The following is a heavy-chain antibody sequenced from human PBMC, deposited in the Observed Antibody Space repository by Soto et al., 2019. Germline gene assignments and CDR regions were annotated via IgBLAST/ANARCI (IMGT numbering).Heavy chain of an antibody. CDR2: TIPFYGTA. D-gene: IGHD2-21*01. J-gene: IGHJ3*01. CDR1: GGTFSKFP. Sequence: QVQLVQSGAEVKKPGSSVKVSCRASGGTFSKFPLNWVRRSPGQGLEWLGGTIPFYGTATYAQTFQGRVTVSADKETGTAYIELSSMRSEYTAVYYCAREQIQVDQGGGGAVDLWGPGTMFAFSS. V-gene: IGHV1-69*06. CDR3: AREQIQVDQGGGGAVDL.